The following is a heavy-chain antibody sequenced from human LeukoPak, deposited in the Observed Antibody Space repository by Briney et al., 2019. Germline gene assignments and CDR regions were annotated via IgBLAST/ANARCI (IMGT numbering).Heavy chain of an antibody. CDR2: ISYDGSNK. CDR3: AGGGEYYDDPIGY. Sequence: PGGSLRLSCAASGFTFSSYAMHWVRQAPGKGLEWVAVISYDGSNKYYADSVKGRFTISRDNSKNTLYLQMNSLRAEDTAVYYCAGGGEYYDDPIGYWGQGTLVTVSS. V-gene: IGHV3-30-3*01. CDR1: GFTFSSYA. J-gene: IGHJ4*02. D-gene: IGHD3-22*01.